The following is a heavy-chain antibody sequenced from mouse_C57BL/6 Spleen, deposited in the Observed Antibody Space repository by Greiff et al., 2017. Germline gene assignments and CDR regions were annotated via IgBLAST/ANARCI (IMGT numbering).Heavy chain of an antibody. CDR1: GFNIKADY. CDR2: IDPENGDT. J-gene: IGHJ2*01. V-gene: IGHV14-4*01. Sequence: VQLQQSGAELVRPGASVKLSCTASGFNIKADYMHWVKQRPEQGLEWIGWIDPENGDTEYASKFQGKATITADTSSNTAYLQLSSLTSEDTAVYYCTIPSFDYWGQGTTLTVSS. CDR3: TIPSFDY.